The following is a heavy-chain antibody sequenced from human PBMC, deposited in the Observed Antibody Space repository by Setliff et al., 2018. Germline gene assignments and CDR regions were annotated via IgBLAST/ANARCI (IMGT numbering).Heavy chain of an antibody. J-gene: IGHJ6*03. CDR3: ARVSEYYYYYYCMDV. D-gene: IGHD2-8*01. V-gene: IGHV1-8*02. CDR1: GYTFTSYD. CDR2: MNPNSGNT. Sequence: GASVKVSCKASGYTFTSYDINWVRQATGQGLEWMGWMNPNSGNTGYAQKFQGRVTMTRNTSISTAYVELSSLRSEDTAVYYCARVSEYYYYYYCMDVWGKGTTVTVSS.